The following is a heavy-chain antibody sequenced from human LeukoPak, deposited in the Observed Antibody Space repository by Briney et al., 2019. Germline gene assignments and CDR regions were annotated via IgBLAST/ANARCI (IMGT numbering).Heavy chain of an antibody. CDR1: GGTSSSYT. V-gene: IGHV1-69*02. Sequence: SVKVSCKASGGTSSSYTISWVRQAPGQGLEWMGRIIPIDGVENYAQKFQGRVTITADKLTSTAYMELSSLRSEDTAVYYCARALDCTNGVCFGDDAFDIWGQGTMVTVPS. CDR3: ARALDCTNGVCFGDDAFDI. J-gene: IGHJ3*02. D-gene: IGHD2-8*01. CDR2: IIPIDGVE.